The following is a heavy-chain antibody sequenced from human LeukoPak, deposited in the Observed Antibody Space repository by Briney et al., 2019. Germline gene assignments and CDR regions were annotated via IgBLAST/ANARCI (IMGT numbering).Heavy chain of an antibody. J-gene: IGHJ4*02. CDR3: ARVLVGYYDFWSGYSGGYYFDY. V-gene: IGHV4-59*01. D-gene: IGHD3-3*01. CDR1: GGSLSSYY. CDR2: IYYSGST. Sequence: PSETLSLTCTVSGGSLSSYYWSWIRPPPGKGLEWVGHIYYSGSTNYNPSLKSRVTISVDTSKNQFSLKLSSVTAADTAVYYCARVLVGYYDFWSGYSGGYYFDYWGQGTLVTVSS.